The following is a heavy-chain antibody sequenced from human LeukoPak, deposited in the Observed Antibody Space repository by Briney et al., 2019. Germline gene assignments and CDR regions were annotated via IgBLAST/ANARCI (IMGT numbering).Heavy chain of an antibody. CDR1: GYTFTSYG. V-gene: IGHV1-18*01. D-gene: IGHD3-3*01. CDR3: ASDFMAGDAFDI. CDR2: ISAYNGNT. J-gene: IGHJ3*02. Sequence: ASVKVSCKASGYTFTSYGISWVRQAPGQGLEWMGWISAYNGNTNYAQKLQGRVTMTTDTSTSTAYMELRSLRSDDTAVYYCASDFMAGDAFDIWGQGTMVTVSS.